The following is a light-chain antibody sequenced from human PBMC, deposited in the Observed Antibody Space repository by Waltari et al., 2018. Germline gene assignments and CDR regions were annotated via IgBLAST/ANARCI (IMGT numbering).Light chain of an antibody. V-gene: IGKV3-20*01. CDR3: QHHVRLPAT. CDR1: QNIGNY. CDR2: GAS. Sequence: IVLTQSPGTQSLSPGGRATLSCRASQNIGNYLAWYQQKPGQAPRLLIYGASSRAAGIPDRFSGSGSGADFSLTISRLEPEDFAVYYCQHHVRLPATFGQGTKV. J-gene: IGKJ1*01.